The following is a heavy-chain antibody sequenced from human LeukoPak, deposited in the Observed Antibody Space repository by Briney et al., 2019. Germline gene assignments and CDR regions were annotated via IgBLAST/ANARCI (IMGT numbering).Heavy chain of an antibody. V-gene: IGHV4-34*01. CDR3: ARGARYXXXGSXYSXAFXI. CDR2: INHSGST. J-gene: IGHJ3*02. CDR1: GGSFSGYY. Sequence: NPSETLSLTRAVYGGSFSGYYWSWIRQPPGKGLEWIGEINHSGSTNYNPSLKSRVTISEDTPKNHFSLNRSSVTAADPAVYYCARGARYXXXGSXYSXAFXIWGQGTMVXXSX. D-gene: IGHD2-15*01.